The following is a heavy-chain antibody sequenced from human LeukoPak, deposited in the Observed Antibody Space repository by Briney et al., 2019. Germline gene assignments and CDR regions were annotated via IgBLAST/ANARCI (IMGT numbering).Heavy chain of an antibody. CDR2: INPNSGGT. D-gene: IGHD3-9*01. CDR1: GYTFTGYY. Sequence: GTSVTVSCKASGYTFTGYYMHWVRQAPGQGLEWMGWINPNSGGTNYAQKFQGRVTMTRDTSISTAYMELSRLRSDDTAVYYCARVEYYDILALGGGFDYWGQGTLVTVSS. J-gene: IGHJ4*02. CDR3: ARVEYYDILALGGGFDY. V-gene: IGHV1-2*02.